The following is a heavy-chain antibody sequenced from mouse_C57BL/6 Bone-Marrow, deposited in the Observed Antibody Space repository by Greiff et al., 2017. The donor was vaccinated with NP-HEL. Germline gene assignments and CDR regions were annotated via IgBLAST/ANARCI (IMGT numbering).Heavy chain of an antibody. V-gene: IGHV5-4*03. CDR1: GFTFSSYA. CDR2: ISDGGSYT. D-gene: IGHD2-2*01. Sequence: EVKLVESGGGLVKPGGSLKLSCAASGFTFSSYAMSWVRQTPEKRLEWVATISDGGSYTYYPDNVKGRFTISRDNAKNNLYLQMSHLKSEDTAMYYCARKDPYGFMDYWGQGTSVTVSS. CDR3: ARKDPYGFMDY. J-gene: IGHJ4*01.